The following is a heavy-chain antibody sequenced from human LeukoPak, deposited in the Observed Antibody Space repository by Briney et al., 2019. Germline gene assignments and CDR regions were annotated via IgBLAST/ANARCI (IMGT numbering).Heavy chain of an antibody. Sequence: SETLSLTCTVSGGSISSYYWSWIRQPAGKGLEWIGRIYTSGSTNYNPSLKSRVTMSVDTSKNQFSLKLSSVTAADTAVDYCARDRTDSSGYRIDYWGQGTLVTVSS. D-gene: IGHD3-22*01. CDR1: GGSISSYY. V-gene: IGHV4-4*07. CDR2: IYTSGST. J-gene: IGHJ4*02. CDR3: ARDRTDSSGYRIDY.